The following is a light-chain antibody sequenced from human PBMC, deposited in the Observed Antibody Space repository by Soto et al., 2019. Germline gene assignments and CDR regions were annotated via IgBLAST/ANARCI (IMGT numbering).Light chain of an antibody. J-gene: IGKJ5*01. CDR3: QQYGDSPPGT. CDR2: GAS. Sequence: ELVLTQSPGTLSLSPGARATLSCRASQSVSRSDLAWYQQKPGQAPRLLIYGASSRATDIPDRFSGSVSGTDFTLTISRLEPEDFSLYFGQQYGDSPPGTFGQGTRLEIK. CDR1: QSVSRSD. V-gene: IGKV3-20*01.